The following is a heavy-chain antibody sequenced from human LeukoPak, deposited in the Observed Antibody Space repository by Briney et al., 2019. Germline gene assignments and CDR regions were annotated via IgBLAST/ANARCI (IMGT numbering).Heavy chain of an antibody. J-gene: IGHJ4*02. CDR3: ASAGNPHYFDF. CDR2: IYYTGST. Sequence: SETLSLTCTVSGVSISSHYWSWIRQSPGKGLEWIGNIYYTGSTNYNPSPKSRVAISIDTSKNQFSLTLHSVTAADAAVYYCASAGNPHYFDFWGQGPLVTVSS. V-gene: IGHV4-59*11. CDR1: GVSISSHY.